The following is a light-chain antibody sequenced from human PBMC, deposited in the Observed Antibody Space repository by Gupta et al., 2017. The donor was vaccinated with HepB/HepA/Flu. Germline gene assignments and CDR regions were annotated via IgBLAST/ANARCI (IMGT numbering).Light chain of an antibody. CDR2: GAS. V-gene: IGKV3-15*01. J-gene: IGKJ3*01. CDR1: QSVSSN. Sequence: ELVMTQSPAILSVSPGESATLSCRASQSVSSNLAWYQQKPGQAPRLLISGASTRATGIPARFSGSGSGTDFTLTISSLQSEDFAFYYCQQYYNWPPLFSPGTKVDIK. CDR3: QQYYNWPPL.